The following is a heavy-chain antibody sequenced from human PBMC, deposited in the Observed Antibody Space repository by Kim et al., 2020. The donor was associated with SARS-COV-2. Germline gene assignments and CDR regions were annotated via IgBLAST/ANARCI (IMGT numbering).Heavy chain of an antibody. D-gene: IGHD2-15*01. V-gene: IGHV3-30*18. Sequence: GRSLRLSCAASGFTFSSYGMHWVRQAPGKGLEWVAVISYDGSNKYYADSVKGRFTISRDNSKNTLYLQMNSLRAEDTAVYYCAKDHRGVVVGAWGQGTLVTVSS. J-gene: IGHJ5*02. CDR3: AKDHRGVVVGA. CDR1: GFTFSSYG. CDR2: ISYDGSNK.